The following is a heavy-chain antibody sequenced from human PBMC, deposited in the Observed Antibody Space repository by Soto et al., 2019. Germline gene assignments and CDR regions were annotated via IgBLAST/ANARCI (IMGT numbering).Heavy chain of an antibody. D-gene: IGHD5-12*01. CDR1: GFTFSSYG. J-gene: IGHJ4*02. CDR3: AKAPHVNIVATIRGYFDY. Sequence: QVQLVESGGGVVQPGRSLRLSCAASGFTFSSYGMHWVRQAPGKGLEWVAVISYDGSNKYYADSVKGRFTISRDNSKNTLYLQMNSLRAEDTAVYYCAKAPHVNIVATIRGYFDYWGQGTLVTVSS. V-gene: IGHV3-30*18. CDR2: ISYDGSNK.